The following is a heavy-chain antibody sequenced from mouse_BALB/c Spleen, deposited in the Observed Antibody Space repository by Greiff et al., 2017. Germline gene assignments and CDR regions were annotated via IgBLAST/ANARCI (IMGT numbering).Heavy chain of an antibody. Sequence: EVQRVESGGGLVQPGGSLNLSCAASGFDFSRYWMSWARQAPGKGQEWIGEINPGSSTINYTPSLKDKFIISRDNAKNTLYLQMSKVRSEDTALYYCARQGSYWYFDVWGAGTTVTVSS. CDR1: GFDFSRYW. CDR3: ARQGSYWYFDV. J-gene: IGHJ1*01. CDR2: INPGSSTI. V-gene: IGHV4-2*02.